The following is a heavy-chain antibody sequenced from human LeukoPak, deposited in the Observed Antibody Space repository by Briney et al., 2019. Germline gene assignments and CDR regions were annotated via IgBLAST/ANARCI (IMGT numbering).Heavy chain of an antibody. V-gene: IGHV3-30-3*01. J-gene: IGHJ4*02. CDR1: GFTFSSYA. CDR3: ARDLRYYDSSGSPNY. Sequence: GGSLRLSCAASGFTFSSYAMHWVRQAPGKGLEWVAVISYDGSNKYYADSVKGRFTISRDNSKDTLYLQMNSLRAEDTAVYYCARDLRYYDSSGSPNYWGQGTLVTVSS. CDR2: ISYDGSNK. D-gene: IGHD3-22*01.